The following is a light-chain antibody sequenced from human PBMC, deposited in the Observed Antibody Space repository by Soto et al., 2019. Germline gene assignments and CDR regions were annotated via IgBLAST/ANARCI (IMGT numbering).Light chain of an antibody. Sequence: QSALTQPASVSGSPGQSITISCTGTSSDVGGYNYVSWFQQHPGKAPKLMIFDVSNRPSGVSNRFSGSKSGNTASLTISGLQAEDGADYYCSSYTSSHTVVFGGGTQLTVL. CDR1: SSDVGGYNY. V-gene: IGLV2-14*01. CDR2: DVS. J-gene: IGLJ2*01. CDR3: SSYTSSHTVV.